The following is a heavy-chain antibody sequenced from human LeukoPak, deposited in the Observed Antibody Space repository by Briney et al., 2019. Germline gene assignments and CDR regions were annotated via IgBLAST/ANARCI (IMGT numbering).Heavy chain of an antibody. CDR2: TRNKANSYTT. Sequence: GGSLRLSRAASGFTFSDHYMDWVRQAPGKGLEWVGRTRNKANSYTTEYAASVKGRFTISRADSENSLYLQMNSLKTEDTAVYYCARVRYCSSTTCRGAFDIWGQETMVTVSS. CDR3: ARVRYCSSTTCRGAFDI. CDR1: GFTFSDHY. D-gene: IGHD2-2*01. V-gene: IGHV3-72*01. J-gene: IGHJ3*02.